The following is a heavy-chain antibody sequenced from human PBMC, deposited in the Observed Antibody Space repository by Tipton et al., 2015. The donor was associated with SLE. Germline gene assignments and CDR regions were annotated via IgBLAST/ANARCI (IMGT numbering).Heavy chain of an antibody. D-gene: IGHD1-1*01. V-gene: IGHV4-38-2*01. CDR3: ARHKTATRAFDI. CDR1: DYSISSGYY. J-gene: IGHJ3*02. Sequence: TLSLTCSISDYSISSGYYWGWIRHAPEKGLEWIASISHTGNAFYNPSLRGRGTISMDTSKNQFSLKRSSVTAADTAVYYCARHKTATRAFDIWGQGTMVTVSS. CDR2: ISHTGNA.